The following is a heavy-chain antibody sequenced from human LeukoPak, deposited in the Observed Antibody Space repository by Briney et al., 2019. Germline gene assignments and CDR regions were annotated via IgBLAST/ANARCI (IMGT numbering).Heavy chain of an antibody. CDR2: IFPIFGTA. V-gene: IGHV1-69*05. Sequence: GASVKVSCKSSGGTFSSYAISWVRQAPGQGLEWMGRIFPIFGTANYAQKFQGRVTITTDESTSTAYMELSSLRSEDTAVYYCTRGQHSSGWYEMNYWGQGTLVTVSS. CDR3: TRGQHSSGWYEMNY. CDR1: GGTFSSYA. J-gene: IGHJ4*02. D-gene: IGHD6-19*01.